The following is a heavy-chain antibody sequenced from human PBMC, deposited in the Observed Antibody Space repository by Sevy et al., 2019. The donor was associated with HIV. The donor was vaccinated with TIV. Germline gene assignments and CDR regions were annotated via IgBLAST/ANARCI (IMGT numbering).Heavy chain of an antibody. Sequence: GGSLRLSCAASRFTFSSYAMNWVRQAPGKGLEWVSGISGSGFSTYYADSVKGRFTISRDNSKNTLYLQMYSLRAEDTAVYYCAKRVLVVFLDSSGGMDVWGQGTTVTVSS. CDR3: AKRVLVVFLDSSGGMDV. D-gene: IGHD6-25*01. V-gene: IGHV3-23*01. CDR1: RFTFSSYA. CDR2: ISGSGFST. J-gene: IGHJ6*02.